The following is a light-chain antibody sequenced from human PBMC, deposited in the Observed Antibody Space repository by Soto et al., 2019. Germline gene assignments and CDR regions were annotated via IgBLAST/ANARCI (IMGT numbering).Light chain of an antibody. CDR2: DVS. CDR1: QSVSNY. J-gene: IGKJ2*01. CDR3: QQRSNWPRT. Sequence: EIVLTQSPATLSLSPGDIATLSYRASQSVSNYLAWYQQKPGQAPRLLIYDVSNRATGIPARFSGSGSGTDFTLTIGSLEPEDFAVYYCQQRSNWPRTFGQGTKVEIK. V-gene: IGKV3-11*01.